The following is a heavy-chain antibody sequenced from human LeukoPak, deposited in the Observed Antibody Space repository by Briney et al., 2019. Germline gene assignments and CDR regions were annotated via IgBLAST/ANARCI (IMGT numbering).Heavy chain of an antibody. CDR1: GGSISSYY. CDR2: IYYSGST. V-gene: IGHV4-30-4*08. Sequence: SETLSLTCTISGGSISSYYWSWIRQPPGKGLEWIGYIYYSGSTYYNPSLKSRVTISVDTSKNQFSLKLSSVTAADTAVYYCARDGAAAGLDYWGQGTLVTVSS. J-gene: IGHJ4*02. D-gene: IGHD6-13*01. CDR3: ARDGAAAGLDY.